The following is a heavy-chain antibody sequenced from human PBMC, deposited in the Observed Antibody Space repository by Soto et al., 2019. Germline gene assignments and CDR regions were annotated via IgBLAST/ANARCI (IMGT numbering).Heavy chain of an antibody. V-gene: IGHV1-2*02. CDR3: ARVERFLEWLLFGY. J-gene: IGHJ4*02. D-gene: IGHD3-3*01. CDR2: TNPNSGGT. CDR1: GYTFTGYY. Sequence: ASVKVSCKASGYTFTGYYMHWVRQAPGQGLEWMGWTNPNSGGTNYAQKFQGRVTMTRDTSISTAYMELSRLRSDDTAVYYCARVERFLEWLLFGYWGQGTLVTVSS.